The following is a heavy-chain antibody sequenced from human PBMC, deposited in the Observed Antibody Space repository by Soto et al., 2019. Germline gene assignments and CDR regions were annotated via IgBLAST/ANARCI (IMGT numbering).Heavy chain of an antibody. D-gene: IGHD4-17*01. CDR2: ICYSGST. CDR1: GGSISSYY. V-gene: IGHV4-59*01. CDR3: ARDGATVTSGGMDV. Sequence: SETLSLTCTVSGGSISSYYWSWIRQPPGKGLEWIGYICYSGSTNYNPSLKSRVTISVDTSKNQFSLKLSSVTAADTAVYYCARDGATVTSGGMDVWGQGTTVTVSS. J-gene: IGHJ6*02.